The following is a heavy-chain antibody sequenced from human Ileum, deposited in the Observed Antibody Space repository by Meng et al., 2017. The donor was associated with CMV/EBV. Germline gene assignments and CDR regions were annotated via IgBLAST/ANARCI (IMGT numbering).Heavy chain of an antibody. CDR3: ARDLTNKWFYY. D-gene: IGHD1-26*01. J-gene: IGHJ4*02. CDR2: MYFSGIA. Sequence: QRQLQESGPGLVKPAETLSLTCTASGDPISSGSHSWAWFRQPPGKRLEWIGSMYFSGIADYNPSLKSRVTISLHATQKQFSLRLTSVTAADSAVYFCARDLTNKWFYYWGQGTLVTVPS. CDR1: GDPISSGSHS. V-gene: IGHV4-39*07.